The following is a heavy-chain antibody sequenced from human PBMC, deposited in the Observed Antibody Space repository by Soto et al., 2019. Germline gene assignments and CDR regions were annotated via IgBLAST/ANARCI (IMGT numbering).Heavy chain of an antibody. J-gene: IGHJ4*02. CDR1: GFSITNTW. V-gene: IGHV3-15*07. CDR3: NSYPDFWGGHTPL. Sequence: EVQLVESGGGLVQPGGSLRLSCAASGFSITNTWMNWVRQAPGKGLEWVGRVKSKARGGTADYAAPVKGRFTVSSDDSNNTHYLQMNSLKMEDTAVYYCNSYPDFWGGHTPLWGQGTLVTVSS. CDR2: VKSKARGGTA. D-gene: IGHD3-3*01.